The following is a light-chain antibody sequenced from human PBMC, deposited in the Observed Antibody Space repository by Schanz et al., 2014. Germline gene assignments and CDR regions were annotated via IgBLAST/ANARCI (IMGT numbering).Light chain of an antibody. V-gene: IGLV2-23*02. CDR1: SSDVGGYNY. CDR3: CSYAGSSTFS. CDR2: DVS. Sequence: QSALTQPASVSGSPGQSITISCTGTSSDVGGYNYVSWYQQHPGKAPKLMIYDVSKRPSGVPDRFSGSKSGNTASLTISGLQAEDEADYYCCSYAGSSTFSFGGGTKLTVL. J-gene: IGLJ2*01.